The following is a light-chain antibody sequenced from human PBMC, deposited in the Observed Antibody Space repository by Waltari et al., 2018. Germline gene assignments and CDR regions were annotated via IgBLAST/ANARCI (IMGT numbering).Light chain of an antibody. CDR3: AAWDDSLNGHLI. J-gene: IGLJ2*01. CDR1: SSNIGVNT. Sequence: QSVLTQPPSASGTPGQRVTISCSGSSSNIGVNTAYWYQHPPGTAPKLLIYGNNHRPSGVPDRFSGSKSGTSASLAISGLQSEDEADYYCAAWDDSLNGHLIFGGGTKLTVL. V-gene: IGLV1-44*01. CDR2: GNN.